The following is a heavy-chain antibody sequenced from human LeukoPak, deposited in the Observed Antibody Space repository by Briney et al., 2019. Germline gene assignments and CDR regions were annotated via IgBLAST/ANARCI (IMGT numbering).Heavy chain of an antibody. CDR3: AHSEWDDSSGYYYVQYFDY. CDR1: GFSLSTSGVG. J-gene: IGHJ4*02. CDR2: IYWNDDK. D-gene: IGHD3-22*01. V-gene: IGHV2-5*01. Sequence: ESGPTLVNPTQTLTLTCTFSGFSLSTSGVGVGWIRQPPGKALEWLALIYWNDDKRYSPSLKSRLTITKDTSKNQVVLTMTNMDPVDTATYYCAHSEWDDSSGYYYVQYFDYWGQGTLVTVSS.